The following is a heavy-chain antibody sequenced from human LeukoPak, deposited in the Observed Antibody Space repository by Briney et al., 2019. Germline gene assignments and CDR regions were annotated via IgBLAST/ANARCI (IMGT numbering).Heavy chain of an antibody. CDR1: GFTLKSYS. CDR3: ARGGGSNSSGYYYSRPFDY. V-gene: IGHV3-48*01. J-gene: IGHJ4*02. D-gene: IGHD3-22*01. CDR2: ISGDTTTI. Sequence: PGGSLRLSGASSGFTLKSYSMNWVRQAPGKGLEWVSYISGDTTTIFYAESLKGRFSISRDNAKNSLYLQMNSLRAEDTAVYYCARGGGSNSSGYYYSRPFDYWGQGTLVTVSS.